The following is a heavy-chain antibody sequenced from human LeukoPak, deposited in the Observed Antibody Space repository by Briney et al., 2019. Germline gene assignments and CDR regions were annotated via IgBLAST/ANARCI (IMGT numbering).Heavy chain of an antibody. CDR1: GFTFDDYA. J-gene: IGHJ4*02. Sequence: GGSLRLSCAASGFTFDDYAMHWVRQAPGKGLEWVSAISGSGGSTYYADSVKGRFTISRDNSKNTLYLQMNSLRAEDTAVYYCAKGSTILRTFDYWGQGTLVTVSS. V-gene: IGHV3-23*01. D-gene: IGHD5/OR15-5a*01. CDR3: AKGSTILRTFDY. CDR2: ISGSGGST.